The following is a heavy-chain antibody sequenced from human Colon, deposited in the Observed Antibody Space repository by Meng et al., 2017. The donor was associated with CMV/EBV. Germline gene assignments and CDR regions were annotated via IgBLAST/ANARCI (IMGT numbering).Heavy chain of an antibody. CDR3: ARATKSSCWEVLDY. Sequence: QVQLQQWGAGLLKPSETLSLTCAVYGESFSGYYWTWTRQPPGRGLEWIGESYYTGSTNYSPSLKSRVTISLDTSKNQFSLKLNSVTAADTAVYYCARATKSSCWEVLDYWGHGTLVTVSS. V-gene: IGHV4-34*01. J-gene: IGHJ4*01. CDR2: SYYTGST. D-gene: IGHD2-2*01. CDR1: GESFSGYY.